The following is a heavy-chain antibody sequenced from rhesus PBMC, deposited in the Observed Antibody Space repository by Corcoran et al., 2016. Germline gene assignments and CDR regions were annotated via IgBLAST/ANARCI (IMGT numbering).Heavy chain of an antibody. CDR2: IYWDDDK. V-gene: IGHV2-174*01. CDR3: ARMYSSGCFDY. D-gene: IGHD6-31*01. J-gene: IGHJ4*01. CDR1: GFSLSTSGMG. Sequence: QVTLKESGHALVKPTQTLTLTCHFSGFSLSTSGMGVGWLRQPPGKALEWLALIYWDDDKYYSTSLKIRLTISKDTSKNQVVLTMTNMDPVDTATYYCARMYSSGCFDYWGQGVLVTVSS.